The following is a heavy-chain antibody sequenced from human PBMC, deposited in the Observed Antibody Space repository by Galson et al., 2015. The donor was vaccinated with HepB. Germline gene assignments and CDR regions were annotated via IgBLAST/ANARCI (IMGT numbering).Heavy chain of an antibody. CDR2: INPNSGGT. CDR1: GYTFTGYY. V-gene: IGHV1-2*06. CDR3: ARDTYYGVVIAHDAFDI. J-gene: IGHJ3*02. D-gene: IGHD3-3*01. Sequence: SVKVSCKASGYTFTGYYMHWVRQAPGQGLEWMGRINPNSGGTNYAQKFQGRVTMTTDTSTSTAYMELRSLRSDDTAMYFCARDTYYGVVIAHDAFDIWGQGTMVTVSS.